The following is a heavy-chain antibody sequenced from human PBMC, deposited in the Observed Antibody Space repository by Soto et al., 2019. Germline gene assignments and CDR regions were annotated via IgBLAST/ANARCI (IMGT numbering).Heavy chain of an antibody. CDR3: ARARYSSPRYYYYMDV. Sequence: SETLSLTCAVYGGSFSGYYWSWIRQPPGKGLEWIGEINHSGSTNYNPSLKSRVTISVDTSKNQFSLKLSSVTAADTAVYYCARARYSSPRYYYYMDVWGKGTTVTVSS. D-gene: IGHD6-13*01. J-gene: IGHJ6*03. CDR2: INHSGST. CDR1: GGSFSGYY. V-gene: IGHV4-34*01.